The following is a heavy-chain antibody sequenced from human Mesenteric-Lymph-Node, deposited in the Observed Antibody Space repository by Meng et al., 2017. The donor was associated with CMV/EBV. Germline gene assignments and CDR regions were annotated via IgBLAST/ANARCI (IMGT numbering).Heavy chain of an antibody. V-gene: IGHV3-30*02. Sequence: GESGGGVVQPGGSPSSSWAASGFSLSSYGMHWVRQAPGKGLEWVAFIRFDGGNKEYVDSVKGRFTISRDNSKITLYLQMNSLRTEDTAVYYCAKEGPSGSYRPAAGFFDYWGQGTLVTVSS. CDR1: GFSLSSYG. D-gene: IGHD1-26*01. CDR2: IRFDGGNK. CDR3: AKEGPSGSYRPAAGFFDY. J-gene: IGHJ4*02.